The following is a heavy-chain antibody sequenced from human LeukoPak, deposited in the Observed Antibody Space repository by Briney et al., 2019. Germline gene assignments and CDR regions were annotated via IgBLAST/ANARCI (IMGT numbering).Heavy chain of an antibody. J-gene: IGHJ4*02. CDR2: IYYSGST. CDR3: ARGGYYDGSGYFDY. V-gene: IGHV4-30-4*08. CDR1: GGSISSGDYY. D-gene: IGHD3-22*01. Sequence: SETLSLTCTVSGGSISSGDYYWGWIRQPPGKGLEWIGYIYYSGSTYYNPSLKSRVTISVDTSKNQFSLKLSSVTAADTAVYYCARGGYYDGSGYFDYWGQGTLVTVSS.